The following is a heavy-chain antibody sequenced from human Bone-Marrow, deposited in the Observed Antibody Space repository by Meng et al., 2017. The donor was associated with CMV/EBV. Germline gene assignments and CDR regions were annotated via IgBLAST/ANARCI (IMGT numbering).Heavy chain of an antibody. D-gene: IGHD6-13*01. J-gene: IGHJ4*02. CDR2: IKPDATET. CDR3: ARQGGVADAGLSF. V-gene: IGHV3-7*01. Sequence: GRSLVLSCATSGFPFSGYWMTWIRQTPGKGLEWVANIKPDATETYYVDSVKGRFTISRDNAKNSLYLQMNSLRVEDTALYYCARQGGVADAGLSFWGQGTLVTVSS. CDR1: GFPFSGYW.